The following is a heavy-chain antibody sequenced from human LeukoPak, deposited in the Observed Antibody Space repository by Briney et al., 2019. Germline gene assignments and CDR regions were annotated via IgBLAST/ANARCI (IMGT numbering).Heavy chain of an antibody. J-gene: IGHJ4*02. Sequence: GASVRVSCAASGYTFTGYYMHWVRQAPGQGLEWVGWINPNSGGTNYAQKFQGWVTMTRDTSISTAYMELSRLRSDDTAVYYCARETPLFTVTTGRYYFDYWGQGTLVTVSS. CDR1: GYTFTGYY. CDR3: ARETPLFTVTTGRYYFDY. CDR2: INPNSGGT. V-gene: IGHV1-2*04. D-gene: IGHD4-17*01.